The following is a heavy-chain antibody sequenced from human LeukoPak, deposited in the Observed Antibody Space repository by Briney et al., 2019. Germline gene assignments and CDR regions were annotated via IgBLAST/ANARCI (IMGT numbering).Heavy chain of an antibody. J-gene: IGHJ3*02. Sequence: PGGSLRLSCAASGFTFRSYGMHWVRQAPGKGLEWVAFIRYDGSNKYYTDSVKGRFTISRDNSKNTLYLQMNSLRAEDTAVYYCAKDVGSTIDTSGYYYRNRKGAFDIWGQGTMVTVSS. CDR3: AKDVGSTIDTSGYYYRNRKGAFDI. CDR2: IRYDGSNK. CDR1: GFTFRSYG. V-gene: IGHV3-30*02. D-gene: IGHD3-22*01.